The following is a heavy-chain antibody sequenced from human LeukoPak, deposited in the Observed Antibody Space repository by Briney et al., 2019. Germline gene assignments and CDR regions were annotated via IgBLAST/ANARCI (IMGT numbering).Heavy chain of an antibody. CDR2: INPNSGGT. Sequence: GASVKVSCKASGYTFTGYYMHWVRQAPGQGLEWMGWINPNSGGTNYAQKFQGRVTMTRDTSISTAYMELSRLRSDDTAVYYCAREDSSGYDSRNRGRYKMGFYWGQGTLVTVSS. V-gene: IGHV1-2*02. J-gene: IGHJ4*02. CDR3: AREDSSGYDSRNRGRYKMGFY. D-gene: IGHD3-22*01. CDR1: GYTFTGYY.